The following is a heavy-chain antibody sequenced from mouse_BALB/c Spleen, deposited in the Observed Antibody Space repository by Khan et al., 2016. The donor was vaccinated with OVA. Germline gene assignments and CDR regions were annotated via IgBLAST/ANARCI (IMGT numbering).Heavy chain of an antibody. V-gene: IGHV9-3-1*01. D-gene: IGHD2-10*02. Sequence: QIQLVQSGPELKKPGGTVKISCKASGYTLTDYGMNWVKQAPGKGLKWMGWINTYTGEPTYADDFKGRFAFSLETSASTAYLQLSHLKKEDTAKYVCARSYDNYNIADWGQGTLVTVSA. J-gene: IGHJ3*01. CDR2: INTYTGEP. CDR3: ARSYDNYNIAD. CDR1: GYTLTDYG.